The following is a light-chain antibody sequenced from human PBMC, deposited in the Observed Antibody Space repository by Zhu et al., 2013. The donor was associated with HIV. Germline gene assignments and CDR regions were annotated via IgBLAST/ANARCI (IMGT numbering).Light chain of an antibody. CDR2: DAS. J-gene: IGKJ2*03. CDR3: QQPNS. Sequence: EIVLTQSPGTLSLSPGERATLSCGASQTVGGSRLAWYQQKPGLAPRLLIYDASTRATGIPDRFSGSGSGTDFTLTISSLEPEDFAVYYCQQPNSFGQGTKLEIK. CDR1: QTVGGSR. V-gene: IGKV3D-20*01.